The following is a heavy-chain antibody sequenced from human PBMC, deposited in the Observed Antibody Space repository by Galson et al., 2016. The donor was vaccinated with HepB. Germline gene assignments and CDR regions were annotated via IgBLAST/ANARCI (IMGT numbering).Heavy chain of an antibody. D-gene: IGHD2-2*01. J-gene: IGHJ6*02. CDR2: ISSSGNTI. Sequence: SLRLSCASSGFAFINYEMIWVRQAPGQGLEWISYISSSGNTIYDADSVQGRFIISRDNAENSLFLQMNNLRAEDTAVYFCARVELGGYQLWGQGTTVTVSS. CDR1: GFAFINYE. V-gene: IGHV3-48*03. CDR3: ARVELGGYQL.